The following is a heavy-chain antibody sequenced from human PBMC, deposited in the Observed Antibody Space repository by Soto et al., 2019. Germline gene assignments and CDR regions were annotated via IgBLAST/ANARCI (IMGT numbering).Heavy chain of an antibody. CDR3: ARGVVGGTTD. Sequence: PGGSLRLPCSASAFTFRRYSMNWVRQSPGKGLEWVSYISSSSSTTYYADSVKGRFTISRDNANNSLYLQMNSLRDEDTALYYCARGVVGGTTDWGQGTLVTVSS. CDR1: AFTFRRYS. V-gene: IGHV3-48*02. J-gene: IGHJ4*02. D-gene: IGHD1-26*01. CDR2: ISSSSSTT.